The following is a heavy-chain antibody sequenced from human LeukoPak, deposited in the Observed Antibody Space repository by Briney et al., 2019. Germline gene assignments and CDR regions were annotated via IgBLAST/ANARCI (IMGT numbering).Heavy chain of an antibody. CDR1: GGSISSSSYY. V-gene: IGHV4-39*01. J-gene: IGHJ6*03. CDR3: ARRISGPMGTTLVYYMDV. CDR2: IYYSGST. Sequence: PSETLSLTCTVSGGSISSSSYYWGWIRQPPGKGLEWIGSIYYSGSTYYNPSLKSRVTISVDTSKNQFSLKLSSVTAADTAVYYCARRISGPMGTTLVYYMDVWGKGTTVTVSS. D-gene: IGHD4-17*01.